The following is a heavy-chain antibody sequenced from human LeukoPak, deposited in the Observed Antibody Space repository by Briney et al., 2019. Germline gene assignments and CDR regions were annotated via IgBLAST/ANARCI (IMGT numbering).Heavy chain of an antibody. CDR1: GLTFEVYG. Sequence: GGPLRLSCAPSGLTFEVYGMSWVRHPPEKGVEWVSGINRYDDRTRYAASLKGRFTISRYKPKNSLYLQMNSLRAEDTALYYCARRAPGIAAAGPYYYYYYMDVWGKGTTVTVSS. CDR3: ARRAPGIAAAGPYYYYYYMDV. D-gene: IGHD6-13*01. J-gene: IGHJ6*03. CDR2: INRYDDRT. V-gene: IGHV3-20*04.